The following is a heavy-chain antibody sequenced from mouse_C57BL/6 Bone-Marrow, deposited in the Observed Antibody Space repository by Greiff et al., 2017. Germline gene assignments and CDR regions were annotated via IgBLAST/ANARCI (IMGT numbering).Heavy chain of an antibody. D-gene: IGHD1-1*01. CDR3: ASSSYYDYAMDY. CDR2: ISSGSSTI. Sequence: EVKLVESGGGLVKPGGSLKLSCAASGFTFSDYGMHWVRQAPEKGLEWVAYISSGSSTIDYADTVKGRFTISRDNAKNTLFLQMTSLRSEDTAMYYCASSSYYDYAMDYWGQGTSVTVSS. J-gene: IGHJ4*01. CDR1: GFTFSDYG. V-gene: IGHV5-17*01.